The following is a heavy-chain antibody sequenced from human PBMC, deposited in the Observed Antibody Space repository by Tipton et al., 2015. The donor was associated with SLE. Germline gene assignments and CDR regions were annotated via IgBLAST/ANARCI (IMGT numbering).Heavy chain of an antibody. CDR1: GGSISRSSYS. V-gene: IGHV4-39*07. Sequence: TLSLTCTVSGGSISRSSYSWGWIRQPPGKGLEWIGSIYYSGSTYGNPSLKSRVTISVDTSKNQFSLKLSSVTAADTAVYHCARSTAVAHHYYGMDVWGQGTTVTVSS. D-gene: IGHD6-19*01. J-gene: IGHJ6*02. CDR3: ARSTAVAHHYYGMDV. CDR2: IYYSGST.